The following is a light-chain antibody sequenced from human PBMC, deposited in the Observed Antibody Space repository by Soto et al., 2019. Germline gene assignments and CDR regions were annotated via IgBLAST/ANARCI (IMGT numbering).Light chain of an antibody. J-gene: IGLJ1*01. CDR3: QSYDSSLSVYV. CDR1: SSNIGAGYD. CDR2: GNN. V-gene: IGLV1-40*01. Sequence: QSVLTQPTSVSGAPGQRVTISCTGSSSNIGAGYDVHWYQQLPGTAPKLLIYGNNNRPSGVPDRFSGSKSGTSASLAITGLQAEDEAGYYCQSYDSSLSVYVFGTGTKVTVL.